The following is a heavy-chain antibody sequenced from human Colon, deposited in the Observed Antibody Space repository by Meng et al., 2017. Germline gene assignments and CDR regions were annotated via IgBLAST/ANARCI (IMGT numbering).Heavy chain of an antibody. J-gene: IGHJ4*02. V-gene: IGHV6-1*01. CDR2: TYYRSKWYN. CDR3: ARWDSGRKIFDY. CDR1: GDSVSSNSAA. D-gene: IGHD1-26*01. Sequence: QVQLPLSGPALVKPSQTPSLPCAISGDSVSSNSAAWNWIRQSPSRGLEWLGRTYYRSKWYNDYAVSVKSRITVNPDTSKNQFSLQLNSVTLEDTAVYYCARWDSGRKIFDYWGQGTLVTVSS.